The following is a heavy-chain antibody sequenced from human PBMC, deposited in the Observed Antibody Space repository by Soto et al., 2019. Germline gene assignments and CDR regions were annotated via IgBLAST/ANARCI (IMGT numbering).Heavy chain of an antibody. Sequence: SETLSLTCTVSGGSISSYYWSWIRQPPGKGLEWIGYIYYSGSTNYNPSLKSRVTISVDTSKNQFSLKLSSVTAADTAVYYCARIGGRYRSYAFDYWGQGTLVTVSS. CDR1: GGSISSYY. V-gene: IGHV4-59*01. J-gene: IGHJ4*02. D-gene: IGHD3-16*01. CDR3: ARIGGRYRSYAFDY. CDR2: IYYSGST.